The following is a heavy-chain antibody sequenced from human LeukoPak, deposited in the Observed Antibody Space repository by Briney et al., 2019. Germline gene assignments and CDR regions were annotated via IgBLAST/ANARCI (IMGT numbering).Heavy chain of an antibody. D-gene: IGHD3-3*01. Sequence: GGSLRLSCAASGFTFSSYSMNWVRQAPGKGLEWVSSISSSSYIYYADSVKGRFTISRDNAKNSLYLQMNSLRAEDTAVYYCARGPDFWSAETRDYWGQGPLVTVSS. CDR2: ISSSSYI. J-gene: IGHJ4*02. CDR1: GFTFSSYS. CDR3: ARGPDFWSAETRDY. V-gene: IGHV3-21*01.